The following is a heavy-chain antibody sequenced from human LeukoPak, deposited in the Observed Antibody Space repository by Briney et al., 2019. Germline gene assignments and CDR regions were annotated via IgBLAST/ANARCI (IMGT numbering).Heavy chain of an antibody. CDR1: GYTFTSYD. V-gene: IGHV1-8*01. CDR3: ARGRYSGYDSFFDY. Sequence: GASVKVSCKASGYTFTSYDINWVRQATGQGREWMGWMNPNSGNTGYAQKFQGRVTMTRNTSISTAYMELSSLRAEDTAVYYCARGRYSGYDSFFDYWGQGTLVTVSS. J-gene: IGHJ4*02. D-gene: IGHD5-12*01. CDR2: MNPNSGNT.